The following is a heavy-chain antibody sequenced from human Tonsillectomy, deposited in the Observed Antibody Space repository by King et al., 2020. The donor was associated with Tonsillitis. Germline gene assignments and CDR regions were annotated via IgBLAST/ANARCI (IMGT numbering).Heavy chain of an antibody. CDR1: GYTFTSYD. J-gene: IGHJ6*02. CDR2: MNPNSGNT. Sequence: VQLVESGAEVKKPGASVKVSCKASGYTFTSYDVNWVRQATGQGLEWMGWMNPNSGNTGYAQKFQGRVTMTRNTSISTAYMELSSLRSEDAAMYYCARVSLTYCSGTSCYAYYYYGMDVWGQGTTVTVSS. V-gene: IGHV1-8*01. D-gene: IGHD2-2*01. CDR3: ARVSLTYCSGTSCYAYYYYGMDV.